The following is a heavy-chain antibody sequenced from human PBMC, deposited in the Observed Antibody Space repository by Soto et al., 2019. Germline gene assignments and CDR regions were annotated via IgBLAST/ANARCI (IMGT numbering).Heavy chain of an antibody. V-gene: IGHV4-39*02. Sequence: PSETLSLTCTVSGGSISSSSYYWGWIRQPPGKGLEWIGSIYDSGSTYYNPSLKSQVAISLDTSKNHFSLTLSSVTAADTAVYYCARGPSGDKVHYWGQGALVTVSS. CDR2: IYDSGST. CDR1: GGSISSSSYY. J-gene: IGHJ4*02. CDR3: ARGPSGDKVHY. D-gene: IGHD7-27*01.